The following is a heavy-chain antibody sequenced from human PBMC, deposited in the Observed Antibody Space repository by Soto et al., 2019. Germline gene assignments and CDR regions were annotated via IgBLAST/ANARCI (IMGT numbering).Heavy chain of an antibody. J-gene: IGHJ4*02. D-gene: IGHD3-22*01. CDR3: ARLGGYYQALDS. Sequence: PSETLSLTCAVSGGSINSGGYSWSWIRQPPGKGLEWIGYIYHSGSTYYNPSLKSRVTISVDRSKNQFSLKLSSVTAADTAVYYCARLGGYYQALDSWGQGTLVTVSS. V-gene: IGHV4-30-2*01. CDR1: GGSINSGGYS. CDR2: IYHSGST.